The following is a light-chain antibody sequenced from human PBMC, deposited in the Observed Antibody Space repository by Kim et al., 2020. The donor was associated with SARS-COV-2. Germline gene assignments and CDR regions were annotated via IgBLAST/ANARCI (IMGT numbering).Light chain of an antibody. CDR2: GAS. CDR3: HECDTPPWT. J-gene: IGKJ1*01. Sequence: EILLTQSPVTLSLSPGERVTLSCRASQTISSLYLAWYQHKPGQAPRLLISGASSRAAGIPDRFSGSGSGTAFTLTISRLEPEDFAVYFCHECDTPPWTFGQGTKVDIK. CDR1: QTISSLY. V-gene: IGKV3-20*01.